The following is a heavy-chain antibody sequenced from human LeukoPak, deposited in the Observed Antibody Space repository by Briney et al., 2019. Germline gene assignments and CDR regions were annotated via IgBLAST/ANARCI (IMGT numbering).Heavy chain of an antibody. CDR3: ARDPNILMGANFHS. D-gene: IGHD1-26*01. Sequence: GGSLRLSCAASGFTFSADWMNWVRQAPGKGLEWVANINQDESKKYSVDSVKGRFTISRDNAKNSLYLQMDSLRAEDTAVYYCARDPNILMGANFHSWGQGTLVTVSS. V-gene: IGHV3-7*01. J-gene: IGHJ4*02. CDR2: INQDESKK. CDR1: GFTFSADW.